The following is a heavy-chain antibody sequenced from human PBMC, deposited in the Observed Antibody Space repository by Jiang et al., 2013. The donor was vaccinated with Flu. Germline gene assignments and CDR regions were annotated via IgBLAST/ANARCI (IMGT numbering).Heavy chain of an antibody. J-gene: IGHJ6*03. V-gene: IGHV4-34*01. CDR1: GGSFSGYY. CDR2: INHSGST. D-gene: IGHD3-10*01. Sequence: VLLKPSETLSLTCAVYGGSFSGYYWSWIRQPPGKGLEWIGEINHSGSTNYNPSLKSRVTISVDTSKNQFSLKLSSVTAADTAVYYCARGPITMVRGLVSRRVSYYYMDVWGKGTTVTVSS. CDR3: ARGPITMVRGLVSRRVSYYYMDV.